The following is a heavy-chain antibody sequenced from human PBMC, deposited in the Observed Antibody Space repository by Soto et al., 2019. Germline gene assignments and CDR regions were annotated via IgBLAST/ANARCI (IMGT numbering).Heavy chain of an antibody. CDR3: AKDLTLWSTTGIDV. V-gene: IGHV3-43*01. D-gene: IGHD3-10*01. CDR2: ISWDGDST. CDR1: GFTFDDYT. J-gene: IGHJ6*02. Sequence: GGSLRLSCAASGFTFDDYTMHWVRQAPGKGLEWVSLISWDGDSTYYADSVKGRFTISRDNSKDSLYLQMNSLRTEDTALYYCAKDLTLWSTTGIDVWGQGTTVTVSS.